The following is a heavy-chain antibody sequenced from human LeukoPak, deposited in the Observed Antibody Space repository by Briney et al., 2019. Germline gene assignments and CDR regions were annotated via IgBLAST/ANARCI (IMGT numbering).Heavy chain of an antibody. J-gene: IGHJ4*02. CDR2: INSDGSTT. CDR3: ARGGYGAHMG. V-gene: IGHV3-74*01. D-gene: IGHD4/OR15-4a*01. Sequence: GGSLRLSCAASGFSFSSFWMQWVRPGPGKRLVWVSGINSDGSTTGYAGSVKGRFTISRDNAKNTVFLEMNSLRAEDTAVYYCARGGYGAHMGWGQGILVTVSS. CDR1: GFSFSSFW.